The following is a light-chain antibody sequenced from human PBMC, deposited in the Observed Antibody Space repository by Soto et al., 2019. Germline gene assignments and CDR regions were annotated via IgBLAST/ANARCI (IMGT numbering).Light chain of an antibody. J-gene: IGKJ4*01. Sequence: DIQMTQSPSTLSASVGDRVTITCRASQTLSSWLAWYQQKPGKAPKLLIYDVSSLESGVPSRFSGSGSGTEFTLTISSLQPDDFATYYCQQYHSYSLTFGGGTKVEIK. CDR3: QQYHSYSLT. CDR2: DVS. V-gene: IGKV1-5*01. CDR1: QTLSSW.